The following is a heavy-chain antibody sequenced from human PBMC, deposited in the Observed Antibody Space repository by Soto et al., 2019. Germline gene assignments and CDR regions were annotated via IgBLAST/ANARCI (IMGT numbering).Heavy chain of an antibody. CDR3: ARAISGYVS. D-gene: IGHD5-12*01. Sequence: QAQLVQSGAEVKKPGASVKVACKASGITYTTYAIHWVRQAPGQGLEWMGWINPGNGNTRYSQRFPGIVTLTTDTAAITPNLDVSSLTSEDTAVYCCARAISGYVSWGQGTLITVAS. CDR2: INPGNGNT. V-gene: IGHV1-3*01. J-gene: IGHJ4*02. CDR1: GITYTTYA.